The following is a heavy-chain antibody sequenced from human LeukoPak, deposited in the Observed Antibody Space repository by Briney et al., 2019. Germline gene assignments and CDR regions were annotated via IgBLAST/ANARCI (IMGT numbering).Heavy chain of an antibody. D-gene: IGHD1-26*01. Sequence: SETLSLTSTVSGGSISSSSYYWGWIRQPPGKGLEWIGSIYYSGSTYYNPSLKSRVTISGDTSKNQFSLTLSSVTAADTAVYYCARYREVGATVDYWGQGTLVTVSS. CDR2: IYYSGST. J-gene: IGHJ4*02. CDR3: ARYREVGATVDY. CDR1: GGSISSSSYY. V-gene: IGHV4-39*07.